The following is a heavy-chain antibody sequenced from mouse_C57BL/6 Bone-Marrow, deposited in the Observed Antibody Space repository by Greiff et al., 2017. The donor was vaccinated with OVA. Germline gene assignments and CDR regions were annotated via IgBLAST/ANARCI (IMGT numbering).Heavy chain of an antibody. CDR2: IDPENGDT. V-gene: IGHV14-4*01. J-gene: IGHJ4*01. CDR3: TTWRYYYAMDY. Sequence: VQLKQSGAELVRPGASVKLSCTASGFNIKDDYMHWVKQRPEQGLEWIGWIDPENGDTEYASKFQGKATITADTSSNTAYLQLSSLTSEDTAVYYCTTWRYYYAMDYWGQETSVTVSS. CDR1: GFNIKDDY.